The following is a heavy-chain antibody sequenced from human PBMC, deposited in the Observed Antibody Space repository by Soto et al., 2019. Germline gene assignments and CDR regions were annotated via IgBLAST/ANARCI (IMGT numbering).Heavy chain of an antibody. J-gene: IGHJ6*02. V-gene: IGHV3-48*03. CDR2: ISSSGSTI. CDR1: GFTFSSYE. CDR3: ATFPPGRYYYYGMDV. Sequence: PGGSLRLSCAASGFTFSSYEMNWVRQAPGKGLEWVSYISSSGSTIYYADSVKGRFTISRDNAKNSLYLQMNSLRAEDTAVYYCATFPPGRYYYYGMDVWGQGTTVTVSS.